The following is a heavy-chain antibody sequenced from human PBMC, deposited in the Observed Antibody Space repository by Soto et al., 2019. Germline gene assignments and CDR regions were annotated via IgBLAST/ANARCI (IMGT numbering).Heavy chain of an antibody. J-gene: IGHJ6*02. D-gene: IGHD6-6*01. CDR3: ARGRGSSSSYYYYYGMDV. V-gene: IGHV1-69*06. CDR2: IIPIFGTA. Sequence: SVKVSCKASGGTFSSYAISWVRQAPGQGLEWMGGIIPIFGTANYAQKFQGRVTITADKSTSTAYMELSSLRSEDTAVYYCARGRGSSSSYYYYYGMDVWRQGTTVTVSS. CDR1: GGTFSSYA.